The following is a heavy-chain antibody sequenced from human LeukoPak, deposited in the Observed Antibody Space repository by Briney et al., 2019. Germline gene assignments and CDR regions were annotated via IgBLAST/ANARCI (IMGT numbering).Heavy chain of an antibody. J-gene: IGHJ4*02. Sequence: GGSLRLSCAASGFTFSSYSMNWVRQAPGKGLEWVSYISSSSSTIYYADSVKGRFTISRDNAKNSLYLQMNSLRAEDTAVYYCARDPWHDYGDPPGDYWGQGTLVTVSS. CDR2: ISSSSSTI. D-gene: IGHD4-17*01. CDR3: ARDPWHDYGDPPGDY. CDR1: GFTFSSYS. V-gene: IGHV3-48*04.